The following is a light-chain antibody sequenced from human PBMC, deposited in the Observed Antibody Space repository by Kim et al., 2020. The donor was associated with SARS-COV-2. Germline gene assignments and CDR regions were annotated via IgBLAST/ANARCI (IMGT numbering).Light chain of an antibody. CDR3: QQYGNSPRT. J-gene: IGKJ1*01. CDR1: QHINSNK. Sequence: ETALTQSPAPLSSSPGERANLSCRASQHINSNKLAWYQQLSGQPPKLVIYRASLRPTGIPDRFSGSGSGTEFALTISRLEPEDFAVYYCQQYGNSPRTFGQGTKVDIK. V-gene: IGKV3-20*01. CDR2: RAS.